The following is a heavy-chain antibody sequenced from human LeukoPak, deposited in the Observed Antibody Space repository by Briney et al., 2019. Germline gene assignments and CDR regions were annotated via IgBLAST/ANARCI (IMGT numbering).Heavy chain of an antibody. Sequence: PGGSLRLSCAASGFTFSSYAMSWVRQAPGKGLERVSGISASGGSTYYADSVKGRFTISRDNSKDTLYLQMNSLRAEDTAVYYCAKDCSGGSCYSDYWGQGTLVTVSS. CDR1: GFTFSSYA. V-gene: IGHV3-23*01. J-gene: IGHJ4*02. D-gene: IGHD2-15*01. CDR3: AKDCSGGSCYSDY. CDR2: ISASGGST.